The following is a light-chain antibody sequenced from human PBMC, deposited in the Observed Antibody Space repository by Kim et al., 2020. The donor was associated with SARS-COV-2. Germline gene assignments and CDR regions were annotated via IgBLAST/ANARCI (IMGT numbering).Light chain of an antibody. CDR1: QSMTDY. Sequence: IQMTQSPSSLSASVGDTVTITCRPSQSMTDYLHWYQQKPGKAPKLLIYLTSILQSGVPSRFSGSGSGSEFTLTISSLQPEDFATYYSQQASVKFYTFGQGTKVDIK. CDR2: LTS. CDR3: QQASVKFYT. V-gene: IGKV1-39*01. J-gene: IGKJ2*01.